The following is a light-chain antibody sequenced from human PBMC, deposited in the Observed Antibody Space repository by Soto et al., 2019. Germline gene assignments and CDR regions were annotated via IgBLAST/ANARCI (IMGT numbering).Light chain of an antibody. CDR2: HDS. J-gene: IGLJ2*01. CDR3: QVWDSSSDHVV. CDR1: NIGSKS. V-gene: IGLV3-21*04. Sequence: SYELTQSPSVSVAPGKTARITCGGNNIGSKSVHWYQQKPGQAPVLVIYHDSDRPSGIPERFSGSDSGNTATLTISRVEAGDEADYYCQVWDSSSDHVVFGGGTKLTVL.